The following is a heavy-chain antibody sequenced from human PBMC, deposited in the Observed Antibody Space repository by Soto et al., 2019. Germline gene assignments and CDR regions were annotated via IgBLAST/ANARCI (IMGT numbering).Heavy chain of an antibody. J-gene: IGHJ4*02. D-gene: IGHD2-2*01. V-gene: IGHV3-9*01. CDR3: TKGRSTSCFAPVDY. Sequence: EVQLVESGGGLVQPGRSLRLSCAASGFIFDDYAMHWVRQAPGKGLEWVSSISWNSGTIVYADSVKGRFTISRDNAKNSLYLQMNSLRTVDTAFYYCTKGRSTSCFAPVDYWGQGTLVTVS. CDR2: ISWNSGTI. CDR1: GFIFDDYA.